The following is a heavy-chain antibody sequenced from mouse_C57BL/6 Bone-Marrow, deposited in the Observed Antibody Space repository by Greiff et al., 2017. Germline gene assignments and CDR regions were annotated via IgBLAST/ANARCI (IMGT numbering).Heavy chain of an antibody. CDR2: IDPENGDT. Sequence: EVQLQQSGAELVRPGASVKLSCTASGFNITDDYMHWVKQRPEQGLEWIGWIDPENGDTAYASPFQGTATITADTSSHTAYLQLSSLTAEDTAVEYGTTPSTTVGATDDGGKGTTVTVSS. D-gene: IGHD1-1*01. J-gene: IGHJ2*01. CDR3: TTPSTTVGATDD. CDR1: GFNITDDY. V-gene: IGHV14-4*01.